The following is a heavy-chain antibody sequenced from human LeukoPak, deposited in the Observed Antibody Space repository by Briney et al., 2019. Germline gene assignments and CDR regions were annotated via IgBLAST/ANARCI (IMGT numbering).Heavy chain of an antibody. CDR1: GFTFSSYG. J-gene: IGHJ4*02. CDR2: ISYDGSNK. Sequence: GGSLRLSCAASGFTFSSYGMHWVRQAPGKGLEWVAVISYDGSNKYYADSVKGRFTISRDNSKNTLYLQMNSLRAEDTAVYYCAKVRPQMYIGGCFDYWGQGTLVTVSS. V-gene: IGHV3-30*18. CDR3: AKVRPQMYIGGCFDY. D-gene: IGHD3-16*01.